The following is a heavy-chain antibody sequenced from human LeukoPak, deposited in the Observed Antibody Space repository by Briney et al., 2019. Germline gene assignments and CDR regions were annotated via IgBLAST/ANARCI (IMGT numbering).Heavy chain of an antibody. Sequence: VASVKVSCKASGYTFTSYYMHWVRQAPGQGLEWMGIINPSGGSTSYAQKFQGRVTMTRDMSTSTVYMELSSLRSEDTAVYYCARSRPKPGLYCSGGSCYGAFDIWGQGTMVTVSS. J-gene: IGHJ3*02. CDR1: GYTFTSYY. CDR3: ARSRPKPGLYCSGGSCYGAFDI. V-gene: IGHV1-46*01. CDR2: INPSGGST. D-gene: IGHD2-15*01.